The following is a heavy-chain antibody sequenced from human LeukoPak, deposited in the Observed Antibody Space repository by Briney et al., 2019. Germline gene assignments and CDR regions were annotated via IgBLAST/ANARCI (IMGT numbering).Heavy chain of an antibody. Sequence: GASVKVSCKVSGYTLTELSMHWVRQAPGKGLEWMGGFDPEDGETIYAQKFQGRVTMTEDTSTDTAYMELSSLRSEDTAVYYCATDSVGVGATKEGYYFDYWGQGTLVTVSS. D-gene: IGHD1-26*01. CDR1: GYTLTELS. CDR3: ATDSVGVGATKEGYYFDY. J-gene: IGHJ4*02. CDR2: FDPEDGET. V-gene: IGHV1-24*01.